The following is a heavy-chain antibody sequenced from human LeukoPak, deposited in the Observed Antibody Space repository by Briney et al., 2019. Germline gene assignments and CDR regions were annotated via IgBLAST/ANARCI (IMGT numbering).Heavy chain of an antibody. V-gene: IGHV1-18*01. J-gene: IGHJ1*01. D-gene: IGHD2-15*01. Sequence: GASVKVSCKASGYTFNNYGISWVRQAPGQGLEWMGRISAYNGNTNYAQKVQDRVTMTTDTSTSTAYMELRNLTSDDTAVYYCARDSADCSGGSCYSAEYFQHWGQGTLGTVSS. CDR3: ARDSADCSGGSCYSAEYFQH. CDR1: GYTFNNYG. CDR2: ISAYNGNT.